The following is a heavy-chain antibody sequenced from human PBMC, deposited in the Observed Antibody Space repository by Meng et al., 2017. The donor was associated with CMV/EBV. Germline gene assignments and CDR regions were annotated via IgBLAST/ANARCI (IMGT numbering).Heavy chain of an antibody. CDR1: GYTFTSYG. J-gene: IGHJ4*02. V-gene: IGHV1-18*01. Sequence: SGREGKRPGDQGKVSRKASGYTFTSYGISWVRQAPGQGLEWMGWISANNGNTNYAQKLQGRVTMTTDTSTSTAYMELRSLRSDDTAVYYCARDAVVPADAPFHYWGRGTLVTVSS. CDR2: ISANNGNT. D-gene: IGHD2-2*01. CDR3: ARDAVVPADAPFHY.